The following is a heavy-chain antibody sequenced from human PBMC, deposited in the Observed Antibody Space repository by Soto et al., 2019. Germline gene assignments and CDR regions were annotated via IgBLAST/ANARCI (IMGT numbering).Heavy chain of an antibody. CDR1: GGTFSSYA. CDR2: IIPIFGTA. J-gene: IGHJ6*02. CDR3: ARRYCSGGSCYSYYYYYGMDV. Sequence: GASVKVSCKASGGTFSSYAISWVRQAPGQGLEWMGGIIPIFGTANYARKFQGRVTITADESTSTAYMELSSLRSEDTAVYYCARRYCSGGSCYSYYYYYGMDVWGQGTTVTVS. D-gene: IGHD2-15*01. V-gene: IGHV1-69*13.